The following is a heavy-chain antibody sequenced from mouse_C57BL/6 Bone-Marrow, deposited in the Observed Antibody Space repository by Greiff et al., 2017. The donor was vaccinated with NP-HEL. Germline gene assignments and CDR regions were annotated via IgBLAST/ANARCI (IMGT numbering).Heavy chain of an antibody. CDR1: GFTFSDYG. CDR3: ATGTGYCDV. CDR2: ISSGSSTI. D-gene: IGHD4-1*01. Sequence: EVQRVESGGGLVKPGGSLKLSCAASGFTFSDYGMHWVRQAPGKGLEWVAYISSGSSTIYYADTVKGRFTISRDNATNTLFLQMTSLRSEDTAMYYCATGTGYCDVWGTGTTVTVSS. J-gene: IGHJ1*03. V-gene: IGHV5-17*01.